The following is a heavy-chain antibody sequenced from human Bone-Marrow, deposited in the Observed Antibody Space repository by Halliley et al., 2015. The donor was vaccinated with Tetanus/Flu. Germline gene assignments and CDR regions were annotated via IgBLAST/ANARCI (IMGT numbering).Heavy chain of an antibody. Sequence: SLRLSCAASGFTFSRYTMNWVRQAPGKGLEWVSSISSTSTFIYYSDPLKGRFTISRDNAENSLHLQMNSLRVEDTAVYFCARDAREGDYPRYYYHGMDVWGQGTTVTVSS. CDR1: GFTFSRYT. J-gene: IGHJ6*02. CDR2: ISSTSTFI. CDR3: ARDAREGDYPRYYYHGMDV. D-gene: IGHD4-17*01. V-gene: IGHV3-21*01.